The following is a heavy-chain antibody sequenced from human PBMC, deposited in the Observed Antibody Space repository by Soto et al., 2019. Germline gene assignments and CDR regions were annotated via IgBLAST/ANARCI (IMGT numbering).Heavy chain of an antibody. Sequence: GGSLRLSCAAAGFTFGSHSMHWVRQAPGKGLEWVAVISYDGSNKYYADSVKGRFTISRDNSMNNLYLQMNSLRLEDTAVYYCARGRGNYWPLFYCGMDVWGQGTTVTVSS. D-gene: IGHD1-7*01. CDR1: GFTFGSHS. CDR3: ARGRGNYWPLFYCGMDV. V-gene: IGHV3-30-3*01. J-gene: IGHJ6*02. CDR2: ISYDGSNK.